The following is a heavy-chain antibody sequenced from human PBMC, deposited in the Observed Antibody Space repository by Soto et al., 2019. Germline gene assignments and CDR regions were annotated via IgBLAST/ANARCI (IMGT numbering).Heavy chain of an antibody. CDR2: ISYDGSNK. J-gene: IGHJ6*02. CDR3: ARDYRRELRGMDV. CDR1: GFTFSSYG. D-gene: IGHD1-26*01. V-gene: IGHV3-30*03. Sequence: GGSLRLSCAASGFTFSSYGMHWVRQAPGKGLEWVAVISYDGSNKYYADSVKGRFTISRDNSKNTLYLQMNSLRAEDTAVYYCARDYRRELRGMDVWGQGTTVTVSS.